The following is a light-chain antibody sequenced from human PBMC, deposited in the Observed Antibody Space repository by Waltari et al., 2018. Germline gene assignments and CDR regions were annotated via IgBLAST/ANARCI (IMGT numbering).Light chain of an antibody. CDR2: DVR. V-gene: IGLV2-14*01. CDR3: SSYTSSSTYV. CDR1: SSDVGGYNS. J-gene: IGLJ1*01. Sequence: QSALTQPASVSGSPGQSITISCTGTSSDVGGYNSFSWYQQHPAKAPNLMIYDVRKRPSGVYNRFSGSQADNTAALTISGLQAEDEADYYCSSYTSSSTYVFGTGTKVTVL.